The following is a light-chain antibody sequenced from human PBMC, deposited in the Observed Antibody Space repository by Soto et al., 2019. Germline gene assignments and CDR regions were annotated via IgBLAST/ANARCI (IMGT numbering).Light chain of an antibody. V-gene: IGLV1-51*02. CDR2: ENN. CDR3: GTWDSSLSVGV. Sequence: QSVLTQPPSVSAAPGHQVTIFCSGSSSNIGNNYVSWYQQLPGTAPKLLIFENNKRPSGIPDQFSGSKSGTSATLGITGLQTGDEADYYCGTWDSSLSVGVFGGGTELTVL. CDR1: SSNIGNNY. J-gene: IGLJ3*02.